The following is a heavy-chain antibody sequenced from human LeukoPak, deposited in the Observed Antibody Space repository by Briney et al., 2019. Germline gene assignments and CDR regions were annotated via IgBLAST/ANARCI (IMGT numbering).Heavy chain of an antibody. D-gene: IGHD4-17*01. V-gene: IGHV4-59*08. CDR1: GGSISSHY. Sequence: SETLSLTCAVSGGSISSHYWSWIRQPPGKGLEWIGYTYYSGSTNYNPSLKSRVTISVDTSKNQFSLKLSSVTAADTAVYYCARQAHGDIDYWGQGTLVTVSS. CDR2: TYYSGST. J-gene: IGHJ4*02. CDR3: ARQAHGDIDY.